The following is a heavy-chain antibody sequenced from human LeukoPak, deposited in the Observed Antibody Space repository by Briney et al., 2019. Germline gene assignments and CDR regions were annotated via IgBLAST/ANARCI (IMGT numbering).Heavy chain of an antibody. J-gene: IGHJ2*01. CDR1: GFTFSSYD. CDR3: AKLTEVAPTRPQGFDL. V-gene: IGHV3-33*06. CDR2: IWYDGSNK. Sequence: PGRSLRLSCAASGFTFSSYDMHWVRQAPGKGLEWVAVIWYDGSNKYYADSVKGRFTISRDNSKNTLYLQVNSLRAEDTAVYYCAKLTEVAPTRPQGFDLWGRGTLVTVSS. D-gene: IGHD5-12*01.